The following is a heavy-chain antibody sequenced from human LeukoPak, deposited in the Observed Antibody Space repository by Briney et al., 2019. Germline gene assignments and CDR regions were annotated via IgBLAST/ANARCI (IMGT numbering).Heavy chain of an antibody. CDR2: IKSKTDGGTT. J-gene: IGHJ4*02. CDR1: GFTFSNAW. D-gene: IGHD2-15*01. V-gene: IGHV3-15*07. CDR3: TTDRYCSGGSCYSF. Sequence: PRGSLRLSCAASGFTFSNAWMNWVRQAPGKGLEWVGRIKSKTDGGTTDYAAPVKGRLTISRDDSKNTLYLQMNSLKTEDTAVYYCTTDRYCSGGSCYSFWGQGTLVTVSS.